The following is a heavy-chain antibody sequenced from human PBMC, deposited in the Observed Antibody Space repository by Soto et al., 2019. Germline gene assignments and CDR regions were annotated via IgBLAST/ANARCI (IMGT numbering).Heavy chain of an antibody. V-gene: IGHV1-2*04. Sequence: ASVKVSCKASGYTFTGYYMRWVRQAPGQGLEWMGWINPNSGGTNYAQKFQGWVTMTRDTSISTAYMELSRLRSDDTAVYYCARVRGYCTNGVCEFDYWGQRTLVTVSS. J-gene: IGHJ4*02. D-gene: IGHD2-8*01. CDR3: ARVRGYCTNGVCEFDY. CDR2: INPNSGGT. CDR1: GYTFTGYY.